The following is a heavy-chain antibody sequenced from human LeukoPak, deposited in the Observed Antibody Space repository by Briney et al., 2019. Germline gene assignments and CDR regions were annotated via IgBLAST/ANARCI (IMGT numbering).Heavy chain of an antibody. J-gene: IGHJ6*03. CDR3: AKGGIWQPVRPRGPPVNYMDV. CDR1: GFTVSNNY. CDR2: IYDGGRT. V-gene: IGHV3-53*01. Sequence: GGSLRLSCAASGFTVSNNYMSWVRQAPGKGLEWVSIIYDGGRTYYADSVRGRFTISRDNSKNMLYLQMSSLRAEDTAVYYCAKGGIWQPVRPRGPPVNYMDVWGKGTTVTVSS. D-gene: IGHD6-6*01.